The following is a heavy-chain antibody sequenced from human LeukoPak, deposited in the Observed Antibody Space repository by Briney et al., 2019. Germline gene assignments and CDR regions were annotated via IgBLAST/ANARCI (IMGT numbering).Heavy chain of an antibody. J-gene: IGHJ4*02. D-gene: IGHD3-9*01. CDR3: ARDSTYYDILTGYYPYYFDY. CDR2: IILIFGTA. Sequence: SVKVSCKASGGTFSSYAISWVRQASGQGLEWMGGIILIFGTANYAQKFQGRVTITADESTSTAYMELSSLRSEDTAVYYCARDSTYYDILTGYYPYYFDYWGQGTLVTVSS. V-gene: IGHV1-69*13. CDR1: GGTFSSYA.